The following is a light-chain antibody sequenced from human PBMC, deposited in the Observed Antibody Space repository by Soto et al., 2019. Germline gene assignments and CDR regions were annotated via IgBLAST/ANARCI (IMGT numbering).Light chain of an antibody. CDR3: QQSYTVPLT. V-gene: IGKV1-39*01. CDR2: AAS. CDR1: QSINSN. Sequence: DIQMTQSPSSLSASVGDRVTIACRASQSINSNLNWYQQKPGEAPKVLISAASNLQSGVPSRFSVGGFGTDFSLTISSLQPEDFATYYCQQSYTVPLTFGGGTKVEIK. J-gene: IGKJ4*01.